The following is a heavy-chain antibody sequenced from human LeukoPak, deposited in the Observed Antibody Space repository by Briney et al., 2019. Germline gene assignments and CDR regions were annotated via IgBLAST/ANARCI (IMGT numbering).Heavy chain of an antibody. D-gene: IGHD5/OR15-5a*01. CDR1: GYTLTSYY. J-gene: IGHJ5*02. Sequence: GASVKVSCKASGYTLTSYYMHWVRQAPGQGLEWMGIINPSGGSTSYAQKFQGRVTMTRDTSTSTVYMELRSLRSEDTAVYYCARTVSTGNSGWNWFDPWGQGTLVTVSS. CDR2: INPSGGST. V-gene: IGHV1-46*01. CDR3: ARTVSTGNSGWNWFDP.